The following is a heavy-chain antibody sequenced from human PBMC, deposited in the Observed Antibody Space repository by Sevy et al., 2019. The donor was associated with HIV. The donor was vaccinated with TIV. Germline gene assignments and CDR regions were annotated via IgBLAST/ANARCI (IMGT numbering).Heavy chain of an antibody. Sequence: GGSLRLSCTGSGFTFGDYCISWVRQAPGKGLEWVSVFYSGTKTDYADSVKGRFTVSRDNSKNTLYLQMNSLRTEDTAVYYCARDKNAHYYGMDVWGQGTTVTVSS. J-gene: IGHJ6*02. D-gene: IGHD1-1*01. CDR3: ARDKNAHYYGMDV. CDR1: GFTFGDYC. CDR2: FYSGTKT. V-gene: IGHV3-53*01.